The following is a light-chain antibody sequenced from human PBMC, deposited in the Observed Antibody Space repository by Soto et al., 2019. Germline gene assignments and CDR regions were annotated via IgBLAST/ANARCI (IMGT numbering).Light chain of an antibody. CDR3: SSYTSTTTLWV. Sequence: QSALTQPASVSGSPGQSITISCTGTSSDVGGYHYVSWYQQHPGKAPKLMIYEVNNRPSGVSNRFSGSKSGNTASLTISRLQAEDEADYYCSSYTSTTTLWVFGGGTKLTVL. CDR1: SSDVGGYHY. CDR2: EVN. J-gene: IGLJ3*02. V-gene: IGLV2-14*01.